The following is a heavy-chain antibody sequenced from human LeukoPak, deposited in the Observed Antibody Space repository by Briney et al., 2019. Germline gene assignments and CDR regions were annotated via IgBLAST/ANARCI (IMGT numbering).Heavy chain of an antibody. Sequence: SETLSLTCTVSGGSISSSSYYWGWIRQPPGEGLEWIGSIYYSGSTYYNPSLKSRVTISVDTSKNQFSLKLSSVTAADTAVYYCARRPQDYYYGMDVWGQGTTVTVSS. V-gene: IGHV4-39*01. J-gene: IGHJ6*02. CDR2: IYYSGST. CDR1: GGSISSSSYY. CDR3: ARRPQDYYYGMDV.